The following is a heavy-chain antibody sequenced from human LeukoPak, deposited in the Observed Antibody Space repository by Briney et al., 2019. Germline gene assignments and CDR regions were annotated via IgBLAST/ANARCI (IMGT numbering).Heavy chain of an antibody. Sequence: GRSLRLSCAASVFTFSSYGMHWVRQAPGKGLEWVAVIWYDGSNKYYADSVKGRFTISRDNSKNTLYLQMNSLRAEDTAVYYCARDPSSGFSYYYGMDVWGQGTTVTVSS. CDR3: ARDPSSGFSYYYGMDV. D-gene: IGHD3-22*01. J-gene: IGHJ6*02. CDR1: VFTFSSYG. V-gene: IGHV3-33*01. CDR2: IWYDGSNK.